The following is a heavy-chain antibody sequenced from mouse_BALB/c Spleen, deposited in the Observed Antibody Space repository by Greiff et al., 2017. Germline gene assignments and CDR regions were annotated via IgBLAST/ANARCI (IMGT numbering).Heavy chain of an antibody. Sequence: EVMLVESGGGLVKPGGSLKLSCAASGFTFSSYAMPWVRQTPEKRLEWVASISSGGSTNYPDSVKGRFTIFRDNTRNILYLLMSSLRSEDTAMYYCAREGFITTDFDYWGQGTTLTVSS. CDR3: AREGFITTDFDY. V-gene: IGHV5-6-5*01. CDR2: ISSGGST. J-gene: IGHJ2*01. D-gene: IGHD1-1*01. CDR1: GFTFSSYA.